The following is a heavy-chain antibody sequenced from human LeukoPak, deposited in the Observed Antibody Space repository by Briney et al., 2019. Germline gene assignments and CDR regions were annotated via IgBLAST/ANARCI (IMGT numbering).Heavy chain of an antibody. CDR2: ISAYKGTT. CDR1: GGTFSSYA. CDR3: ARDGLWFGEYNSYYGMDV. J-gene: IGHJ6*02. D-gene: IGHD3-10*01. V-gene: IGHV1-18*01. Sequence: ASVRVSCKASGGTFSSYAISWVRQAPGQGLEWMGWISAYKGTTNYPQKLQGRVTMTTDTSTTTAYMELRSLRSDDTAVYYCARDGLWFGEYNSYYGMDVWGQGTTVTVSS.